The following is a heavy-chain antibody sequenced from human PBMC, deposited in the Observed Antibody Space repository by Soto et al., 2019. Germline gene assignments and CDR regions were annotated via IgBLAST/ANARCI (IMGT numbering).Heavy chain of an antibody. CDR1: GFSLRTTGVG. V-gene: IGHV2-5*01. CDR3: ARTWGLQFDY. D-gene: IGHD3-16*01. CDR2: IYWNDDK. J-gene: IGHJ4*02. Sequence: QITLKESGPTLVEPTQTLTLTCTYSGFSLRTTGVGVGWIRQPPGKALEWLGIIYWNDDKRYSPSLKNRFTRTRDISKGQVVLTMTNMAPVDTATYSCARTWGLQFDYWGQGTVVIVSS.